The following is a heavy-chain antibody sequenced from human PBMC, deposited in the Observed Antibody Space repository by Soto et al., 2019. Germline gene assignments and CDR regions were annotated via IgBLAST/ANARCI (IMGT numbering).Heavy chain of an antibody. CDR2: IYYSGST. CDR1: AGSISSYY. Sequence: ETLSLTCTVSAGSISSYYWSWIRQPPGKGLEWIGYIYYSGSTNYNPSLKSRVTISVDTSKNQFSLKLSSVTAADTAVYYCARETYCSGGGCYHNWFDPWGQGTLVTVSS. J-gene: IGHJ5*02. D-gene: IGHD2-15*01. V-gene: IGHV4-59*01. CDR3: ARETYCSGGGCYHNWFDP.